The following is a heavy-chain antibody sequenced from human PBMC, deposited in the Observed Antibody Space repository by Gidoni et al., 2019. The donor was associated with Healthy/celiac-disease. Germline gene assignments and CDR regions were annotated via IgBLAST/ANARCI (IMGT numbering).Heavy chain of an antibody. Sequence: EVQLVQSGAEVKKPGESLKIYCKGSGYSFTRYWLGWVRQMPGKGLEWMGIIYPGDSDTRYSPSFQGQVTISADKSISTAYLQWSSMKASDTAMYYCARGPLWGSSRIRDWYFDLWGRGTLVTVSS. CDR2: IYPGDSDT. J-gene: IGHJ2*01. V-gene: IGHV5-51*03. CDR3: ARGPLWGSSRIRDWYFDL. CDR1: GYSFTRYW. D-gene: IGHD6-13*01.